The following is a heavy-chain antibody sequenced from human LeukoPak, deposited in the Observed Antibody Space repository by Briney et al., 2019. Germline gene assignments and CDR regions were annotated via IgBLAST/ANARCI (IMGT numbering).Heavy chain of an antibody. CDR3: XXXXXXRLTYYYDNSGLFDY. Sequence: SETLSLTCTVSGGSISSSSYYWGWIRQPPGKGLEWIGSIYYSGSTYYNPSLKSRVTISVDTSKNQFSLKLSSVTAADTAVYXXXXXXXXRLTYYYDNSGLFDYWGQGTLVTVSS. V-gene: IGHV4-39*01. J-gene: IGHJ4*02. CDR2: IYYSGST. CDR1: GGSISSSSYY. D-gene: IGHD3-22*01.